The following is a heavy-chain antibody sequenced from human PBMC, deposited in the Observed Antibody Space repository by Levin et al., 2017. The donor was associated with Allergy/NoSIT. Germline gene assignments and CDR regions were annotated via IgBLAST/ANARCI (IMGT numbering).Heavy chain of an antibody. V-gene: IGHV4-30-2*01. CDR3: ARVAGYSYGYYFDY. CDR1: GGSISSGGYS. Sequence: PSETLSLTCAVSGGSISSGGYSWSWIRQPPGKGLECIGNIYLSGSTNDNPSLKSRVTMSVDRSKNQFSLKLSYVTAADTAVYYCARVAGYSYGYYFDYWGPGTLVTVSS. D-gene: IGHD5-18*01. J-gene: IGHJ4*02. CDR2: IYLSGST.